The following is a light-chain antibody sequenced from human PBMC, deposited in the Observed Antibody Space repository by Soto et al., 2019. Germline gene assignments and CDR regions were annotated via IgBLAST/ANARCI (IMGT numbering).Light chain of an antibody. V-gene: IGLV2-14*01. CDR3: SSYTSSSTLV. Sequence: QSALTQPASVSGSPGQSITISCTGTXXDVGGYNYVSWYQQHPGKAPKLMIYEVSNRPSGVSNRFSGSKSGNTASLTISGLQAEDEADYYCSSYTSSSTLVFGTGTKLTVL. J-gene: IGLJ1*01. CDR2: EVS. CDR1: XXDVGGYNY.